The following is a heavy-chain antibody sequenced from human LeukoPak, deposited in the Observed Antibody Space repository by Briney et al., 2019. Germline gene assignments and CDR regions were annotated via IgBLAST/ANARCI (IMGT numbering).Heavy chain of an antibody. Sequence: SETLSLTCTVSGYSISSGYYWGWIRQPPGKGLEWIGSIYHSGSTYHNPSLKSRVTISVDTSKNQFSLKLRSVTAADTAVYYCARVTGYMIEDYFDYWGQGTLVTVSS. D-gene: IGHD3-22*01. CDR1: GYSISSGYY. CDR2: IYHSGST. CDR3: ARVTGYMIEDYFDY. V-gene: IGHV4-38-2*02. J-gene: IGHJ4*02.